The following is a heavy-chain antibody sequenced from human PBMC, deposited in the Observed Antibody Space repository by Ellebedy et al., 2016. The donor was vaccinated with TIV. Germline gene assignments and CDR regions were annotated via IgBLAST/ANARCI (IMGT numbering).Heavy chain of an antibody. Sequence: GGSLRLSCAASGFTFSNYYVTWIRQAPGKGLEWVAAISSSSSYTKYADSVKGRFIISRDNAKNSLYLQMNSLRVDDTAVYYCTRDHFVTTGRPDYFDYWGRGALVTVSS. J-gene: IGHJ4*02. CDR2: ISSSSSYT. CDR1: GFTFSNYY. V-gene: IGHV3-11*06. CDR3: TRDHFVTTGRPDYFDY. D-gene: IGHD6-6*01.